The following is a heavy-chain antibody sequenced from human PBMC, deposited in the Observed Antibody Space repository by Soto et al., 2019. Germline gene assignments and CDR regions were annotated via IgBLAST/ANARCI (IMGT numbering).Heavy chain of an antibody. V-gene: IGHV1-2*04. Sequence: GASVKVSCKASGYTFTGYYMHWVRQAPGQGLEWMGWINPNSGGTNYAQKFQGWVTMTRDTSISTAYMELSRLRSDDTAVYYCAREDYDLFRGYYTGGFDSWGQGTLVTVSS. CDR3: AREDYDLFRGYYTGGFDS. CDR2: INPNSGGT. CDR1: GYTFTGYY. D-gene: IGHD3-3*01. J-gene: IGHJ5*01.